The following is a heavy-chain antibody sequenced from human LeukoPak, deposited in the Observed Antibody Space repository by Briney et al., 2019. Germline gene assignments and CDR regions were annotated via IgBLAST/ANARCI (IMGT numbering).Heavy chain of an antibody. CDR2: INNDGSSA. Sequence: GGSLRLSCVASGVTLSNYAMRWARQAPGKGLEWVSRINNDGSSASYVDSVKGRFTISRDNAKNTLFLQMNSLRAEDTAVYYCARRGTGHGMDVWGQGTTVIVSS. D-gene: IGHD1-1*01. CDR3: ARRGTGHGMDV. CDR1: GVTLSNYA. V-gene: IGHV3-74*01. J-gene: IGHJ6*02.